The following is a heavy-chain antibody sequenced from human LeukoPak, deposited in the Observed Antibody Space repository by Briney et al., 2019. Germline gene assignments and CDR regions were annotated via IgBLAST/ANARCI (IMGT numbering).Heavy chain of an antibody. J-gene: IGHJ4*02. CDR2: IHIGNRT. V-gene: IGHV3-66*01. CDR1: GFTVSSND. Sequence: GGSLRLSCAASGFTVSSNDMSWVRQAPGKGLEWVSIIHIGNRTYYADSVKGRFTISRDNSKNTLYLQMNSLRAEDTAVYYCAADWPLDYWGQGTLVTVSS. CDR3: AADWPLDY. D-gene: IGHD3/OR15-3a*01.